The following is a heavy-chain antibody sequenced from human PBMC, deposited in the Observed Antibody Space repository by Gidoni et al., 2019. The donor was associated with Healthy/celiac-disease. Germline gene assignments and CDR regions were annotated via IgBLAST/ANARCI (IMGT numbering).Heavy chain of an antibody. J-gene: IGHJ2*01. CDR3: AKVYEAYCGDDCQGWYFDL. CDR1: GFTCSSYD. D-gene: IGHD2-21*01. Sequence: QVQLVASGGGVVQPGRSLRLSCAASGFTCSSYDMHWVRQAPGTGLEWVAVISYDGRNKHYADSVKGRFTISRDNSKNTLYLQMNSLRAEDMAVYYCAKVYEAYCGDDCQGWYFDLWGRGTLVTVSS. V-gene: IGHV3-30*18. CDR2: ISYDGRNK.